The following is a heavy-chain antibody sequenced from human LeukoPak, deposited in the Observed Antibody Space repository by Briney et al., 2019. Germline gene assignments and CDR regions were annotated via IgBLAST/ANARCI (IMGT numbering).Heavy chain of an antibody. V-gene: IGHV3-9*01. CDR3: AKDRGGSYNY. CDR2: ISWNSGSI. Sequence: GRSLRLSCAASGFTFDDYAMHWVRQAPGQGLEWVSGISWNSGSIGYADFVKGRFTISRDNAKNSLYLQMNSLRAEDTALYYCAKDRGGSYNYWGQGTLVTVSS. J-gene: IGHJ4*02. CDR1: GFTFDDYA. D-gene: IGHD1-26*01.